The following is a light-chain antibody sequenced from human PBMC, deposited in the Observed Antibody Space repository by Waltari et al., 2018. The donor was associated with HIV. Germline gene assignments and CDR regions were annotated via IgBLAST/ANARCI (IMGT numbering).Light chain of an antibody. J-gene: IGKJ2*01. V-gene: IGKV3-15*01. CDR3: QQYNIRPRGNT. CDR1: QGVGGN. CDR2: GAA. Sequence: DIVMTQSPAILSVSPGERVTLPFRASQGVGGNLAWYQQKVGQAPRLLIYGAATRAAEIPVRFSGSGSGTDFTLTIDSLQSEDFATYYCQQYNIRPRGNTFGQGTKLQIK.